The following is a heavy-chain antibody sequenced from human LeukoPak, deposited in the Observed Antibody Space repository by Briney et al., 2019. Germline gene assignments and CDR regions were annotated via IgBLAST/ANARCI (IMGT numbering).Heavy chain of an antibody. Sequence: GGSLRLSCAASGFTFSSYSMNWVRQAPGKGLEWVSSISSSSSYIYYADSVKGRFTISRDNAKNSLYLQMNSLRAEDTAVYYCARAGATVTTPFDYWGQGNLVTVSS. J-gene: IGHJ4*02. CDR2: ISSSSSYI. V-gene: IGHV3-21*01. CDR1: GFTFSSYS. CDR3: ARAGATVTTPFDY. D-gene: IGHD4-17*01.